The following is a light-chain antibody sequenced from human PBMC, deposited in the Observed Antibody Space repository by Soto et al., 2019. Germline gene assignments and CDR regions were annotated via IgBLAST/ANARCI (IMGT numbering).Light chain of an antibody. CDR2: WAF. J-gene: IGKJ5*01. CDR3: QQYYTTPSIT. Sequence: DIVMTQSPDSLAVSLGERATITCKSIQSMLYSSNSKNYLAWYQQKPGQPPKLLIYWAFIREYGVPDRFSGSGSGTDFTLTISSLQAEDVAVYYCQQYYTTPSITFGQGTRLAIK. CDR1: QSMLYSSNSKNY. V-gene: IGKV4-1*01.